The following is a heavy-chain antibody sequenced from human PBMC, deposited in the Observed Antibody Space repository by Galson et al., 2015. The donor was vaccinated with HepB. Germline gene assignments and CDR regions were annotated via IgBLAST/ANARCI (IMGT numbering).Heavy chain of an antibody. CDR1: GYSFTSYW. CDR3: AGSPVYYYDSSGYYYWFDP. V-gene: IGHV5-10-1*01. Sequence: QSGAEVKKPGESLRISCKGSGYSFTSYWISWVRQMPGKGLEWMGRIDPSDSYTNYSPSFQGHVTISADKSISTAYLQWSSLKASDTAMYYCAGSPVYYYDSSGYYYWFDPWGQGTLVTVSS. CDR2: IDPSDSYT. J-gene: IGHJ5*02. D-gene: IGHD3-22*01.